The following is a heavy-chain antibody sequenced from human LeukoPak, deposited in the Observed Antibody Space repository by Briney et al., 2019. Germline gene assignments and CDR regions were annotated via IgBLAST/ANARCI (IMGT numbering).Heavy chain of an antibody. V-gene: IGHV1-8*01. J-gene: IGHJ6*02. Sequence: ASVKVSFKASGYTFTSYDINWVRQATGQGLEWMGWMNPNSGNTGYAQKFQGRVTMTRNTSISTAYMELSSLRSEDTAVYYCARFQAADDYGDYGAYYYYGMDVWGQGTTVTVSS. CDR1: GYTFTSYD. CDR2: MNPNSGNT. CDR3: ARFQAADDYGDYGAYYYYGMDV. D-gene: IGHD4-17*01.